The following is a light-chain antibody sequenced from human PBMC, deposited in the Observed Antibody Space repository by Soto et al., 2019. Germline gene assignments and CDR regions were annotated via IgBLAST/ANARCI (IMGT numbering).Light chain of an antibody. Sequence: DIQMTQSPSSLSASVGDRVTITCPASQNINNYLNWYQQKPGKAPKFLIYAASSLQSGVPSRFSGSGSGTDFTLTLTRLQPEDFATYYCQQSYRTQWTFGQGTKVEIK. CDR3: QQSYRTQWT. CDR2: AAS. V-gene: IGKV1-39*01. J-gene: IGKJ1*01. CDR1: QNINNY.